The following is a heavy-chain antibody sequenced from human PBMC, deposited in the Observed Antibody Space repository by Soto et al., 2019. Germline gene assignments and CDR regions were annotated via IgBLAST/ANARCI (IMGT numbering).Heavy chain of an antibody. Sequence: ASVKVSCKASGYTLPTYHLHWVRQAPGQGLEWIGIINPDGGSSTYAQKFQGRVTMTRDTSTSTVFMELSSVTAADTAVYYCARVQTLFGIINVFDYWGQGTLVTVSS. CDR1: GYTLPTYH. J-gene: IGHJ4*02. CDR3: ARVQTLFGIINVFDY. D-gene: IGHD3-3*01. CDR2: INPDGGSS. V-gene: IGHV1-46*01.